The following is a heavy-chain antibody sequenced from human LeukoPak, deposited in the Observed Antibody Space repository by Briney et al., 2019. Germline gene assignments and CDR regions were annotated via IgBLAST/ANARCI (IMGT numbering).Heavy chain of an antibody. V-gene: IGHV1-8*01. J-gene: IGHJ6*02. CDR3: ASSRGIAAAYGMDV. CDR1: GYTFTSYD. CDR2: MNPNSGNT. D-gene: IGHD6-13*01. Sequence: ASVKVSCKASGYTFTSYDINWVRQATGQGLEWMGWMNPNSGNTGYAQKLQGRVTMTTDTSTSTAYMELSRLRSDDTAVYYCASSRGIAAAYGMDVWGQGTTVTVSS.